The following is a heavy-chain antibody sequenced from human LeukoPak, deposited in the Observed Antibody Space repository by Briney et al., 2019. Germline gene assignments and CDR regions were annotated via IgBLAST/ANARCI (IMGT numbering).Heavy chain of an antibody. CDR1: GFIFSNYA. CDR3: ARDVVGATYFD. CDR2: IYSGGST. Sequence: GGSLRLSCAASGFIFSNYAMTWVRQAPGKGLEWVSIIYSGGSTSYADSVKGRFTISRDNSKNTLYLQMNSLRAEDTAVYYCARDVVGATYFDWGQGTLVTVSS. V-gene: IGHV3-23*03. D-gene: IGHD1-26*01. J-gene: IGHJ4*02.